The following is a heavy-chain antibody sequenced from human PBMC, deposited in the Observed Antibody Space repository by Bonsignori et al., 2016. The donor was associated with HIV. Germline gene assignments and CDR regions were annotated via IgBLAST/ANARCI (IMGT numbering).Heavy chain of an antibody. CDR2: ISWNSGSI. CDR1: GFTFDNYA. CDR3: AKDIGDGSGSYGYYYYYYMDV. J-gene: IGHJ6*03. Sequence: GGSLRLSCGASGFTFDNYAMHWVRQAPGKGLEWVSGISWNSGSIAYADSVKGRFTISRDNAKNLLHLQMNSLRAEDTALYYCAKDIGDGSGSYGYYYYYYMDVWGKGITVTVSS. D-gene: IGHD3-10*01. V-gene: IGHV3-9*01.